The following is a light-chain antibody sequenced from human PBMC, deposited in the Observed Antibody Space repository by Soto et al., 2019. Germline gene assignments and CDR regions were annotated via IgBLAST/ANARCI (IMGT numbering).Light chain of an antibody. CDR1: QSISSW. V-gene: IGKV1-5*03. J-gene: IGKJ1*01. CDR3: QQYNSYSPWT. CDR2: KAS. Sequence: DIQMTQSPSTLSASVGDRVTITCRPSQSISSWLAWYQQKPGKAPKLLIYKASSLESGVPSRFSGSGSATEFTLTISRLQPDDFATYYCQQYNSYSPWTFGQGTKVDIK.